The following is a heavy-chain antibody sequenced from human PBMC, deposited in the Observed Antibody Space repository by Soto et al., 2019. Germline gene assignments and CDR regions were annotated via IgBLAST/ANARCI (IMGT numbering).Heavy chain of an antibody. D-gene: IGHD4-17*01. Sequence: QVQLVQSGAEVKKPGASVKVSCKASGYTFTSYGISWVRQAPGQGLEWMGWISAYNGNTNYAQKLQGRVTRATDQPPSTAYVGLRSRRSDDTAVYYWAGYGDYGGIDYWGKGTLVTVPS. J-gene: IGHJ4*02. V-gene: IGHV1-18*04. CDR3: AGYGDYGGIDY. CDR1: GYTFTSYG. CDR2: ISAYNGNT.